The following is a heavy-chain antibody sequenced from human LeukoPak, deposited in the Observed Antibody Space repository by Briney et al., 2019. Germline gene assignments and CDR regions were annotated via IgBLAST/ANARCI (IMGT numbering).Heavy chain of an antibody. CDR3: ARGNTIIGMVHFDH. V-gene: IGHV3-21*01. CDR1: GFTFSSYS. D-gene: IGHD3-9*01. CDR2: ISSSSSYI. J-gene: IGHJ4*02. Sequence: KAGGSLRLSCAASGFTFSSYSMNWVRQAPGKGLEWVSSISSSSSYIYYADSVKGRFTISRDNAKNSLFLQMNSLRAEDTAVYYCARGNTIIGMVHFDHWGQGTLVTVSS.